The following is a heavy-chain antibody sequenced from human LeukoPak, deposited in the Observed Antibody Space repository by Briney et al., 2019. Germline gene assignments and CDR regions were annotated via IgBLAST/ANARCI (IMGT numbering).Heavy chain of an antibody. Sequence: ASVKVSCKASGYTFTSYDINWVRQATGQGLEWMGWMNPSSGNTGYAQKFQGRVTMTRNTSISTAYMELSSLRSEDTAVYYCARSAARREANYYYYMDVWGKGTTVTVSS. V-gene: IGHV1-8*01. CDR1: GYTFTSYD. D-gene: IGHD6-6*01. CDR3: ARSAARREANYYYYMDV. J-gene: IGHJ6*03. CDR2: MNPSSGNT.